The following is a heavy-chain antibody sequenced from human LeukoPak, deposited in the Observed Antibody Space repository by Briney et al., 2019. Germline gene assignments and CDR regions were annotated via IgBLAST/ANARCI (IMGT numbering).Heavy chain of an antibody. V-gene: IGHV1-8*01. CDR1: GYTFTSYD. J-gene: IGHJ4*02. D-gene: IGHD3-10*01. CDR2: MNPNSGNT. Sequence: GASVKVSCKASGYTFTSYDINWVRQATGQGLEWMGWMNPNSGNTGYAQKFQGRVTMTRNTSISTAYMELSSLRSEDTAVYYCGGQYYYGSGSYNWGQGTLVTVSS. CDR3: GGQYYYGSGSYN.